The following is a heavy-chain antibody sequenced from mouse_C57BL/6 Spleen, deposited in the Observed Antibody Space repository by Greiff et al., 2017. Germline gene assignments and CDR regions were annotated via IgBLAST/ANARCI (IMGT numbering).Heavy chain of an antibody. CDR3: TTPAYYGNPAWFAY. CDR2: IDPENGDT. D-gene: IGHD2-10*01. J-gene: IGHJ3*01. V-gene: IGHV14-4*01. Sequence: VQLQQSGAELVRPGASVKLSCTASGFNIKDDYMHWVKQRPEQGLEWIGWIDPENGDTAYASKFQGKATITADTSSNTAYLPLSSLTSDDTAVYSCTTPAYYGNPAWFAYWGQGTLVTVSA. CDR1: GFNIKDDY.